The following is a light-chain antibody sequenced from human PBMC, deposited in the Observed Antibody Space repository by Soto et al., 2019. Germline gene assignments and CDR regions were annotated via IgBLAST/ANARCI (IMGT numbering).Light chain of an antibody. CDR1: SGHSNYA. Sequence: QPVLTQSSSASASQGASVKLTCTLSSGHSNYAIAWHQQQPEKGPRYLMKLNSDGSHTKGDGIPDRFSGSSSGAERYLTISSLQSEDEADYYCQTWATGEKVVFGGGTKLTVL. V-gene: IGLV4-69*02. CDR2: LNSDGSH. CDR3: QTWATGEKVV. J-gene: IGLJ2*01.